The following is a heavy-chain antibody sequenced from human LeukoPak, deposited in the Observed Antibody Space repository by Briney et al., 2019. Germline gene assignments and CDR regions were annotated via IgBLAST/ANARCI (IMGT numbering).Heavy chain of an antibody. CDR1: GYTFTSYG. Sequence: ASVKVSCKASGYTFTSYGISWVRQAPGQGLEWMGWINAGNGNTKYSQEFQGRVTITRDTSASTAYMELSSLRSEDMAVYYCARARYTYYDFDIWGQGTMVTVSS. CDR2: INAGNGNT. CDR3: ARARYTYYDFDI. J-gene: IGHJ3*02. V-gene: IGHV1-3*03. D-gene: IGHD3-3*01.